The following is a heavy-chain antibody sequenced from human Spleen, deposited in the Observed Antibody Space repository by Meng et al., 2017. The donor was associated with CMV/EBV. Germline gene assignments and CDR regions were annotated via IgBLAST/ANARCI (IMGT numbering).Heavy chain of an antibody. CDR1: GGSISSYY. V-gene: IGHV4-59*01. J-gene: IGHJ4*02. CDR2: IYYSGST. D-gene: IGHD2-2*01. CDR3: ARAPGCSSTSCYYYFDY. Sequence: SETLSLTCTVSGGSISSYYWSWIRQPPGKGLEWIGYIYYSGSTNYNPSLKSRVTISVDTSKNQFSPKLSSVTAADTAVYYCARAPGCSSTSCYYYFDYWGQGTLVTVSS.